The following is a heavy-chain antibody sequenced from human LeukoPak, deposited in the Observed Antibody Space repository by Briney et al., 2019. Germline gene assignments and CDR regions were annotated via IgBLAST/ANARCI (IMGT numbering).Heavy chain of an antibody. D-gene: IGHD3-22*01. V-gene: IGHV3-23*01. Sequence: GGSLRLSCAASGFTFSSYAMSWVRQAPGKGLEWVSAISGSGGSTYYADSVKGRFTISRDNSKNTLYLQVNSLRAEDTAVYYCAKVESSGYYSYYYYYYMDVWGKGTTVTASS. CDR1: GFTFSSYA. CDR3: AKVESSGYYSYYYYYYMDV. J-gene: IGHJ6*03. CDR2: ISGSGGST.